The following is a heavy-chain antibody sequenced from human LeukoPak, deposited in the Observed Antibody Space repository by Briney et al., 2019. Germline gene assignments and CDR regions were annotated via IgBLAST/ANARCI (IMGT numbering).Heavy chain of an antibody. Sequence: ASVKVSCKTSGYTFTGYYIHWVRQAPGQGLEWMGWINPNSGGTNYAQKFQGRVTMTRDTSISTAYMELSRLRSDGTAVYYCARGTTTFPNVFDIWGQVTMVTVSS. D-gene: IGHD1-1*01. V-gene: IGHV1-2*02. CDR2: INPNSGGT. CDR1: GYTFTGYY. CDR3: ARGTTTFPNVFDI. J-gene: IGHJ3*02.